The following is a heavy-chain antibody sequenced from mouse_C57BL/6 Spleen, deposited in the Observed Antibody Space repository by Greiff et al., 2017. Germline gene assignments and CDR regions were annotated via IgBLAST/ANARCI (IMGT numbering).Heavy chain of an antibody. V-gene: IGHV5-17*01. CDR2: ISRGSSTI. CDR1: GFTFSDYG. D-gene: IGHD4-1*01. J-gene: IGHJ2*01. Sequence: EVQVVESGGGLVKPGGSLKLSCAASGFTFSDYGMHWVRQAPEKGLEWVAYISRGSSTIYYADKVKGRFTISRDNAKNTLFLQMTSLRSEDTAMYYCARAGTAGSYFDDRGNGTTLS. CDR3: ARAGTAGSYFDD.